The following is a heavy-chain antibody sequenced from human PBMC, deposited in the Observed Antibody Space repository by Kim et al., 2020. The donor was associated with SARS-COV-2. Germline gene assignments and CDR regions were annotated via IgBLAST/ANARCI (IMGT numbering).Heavy chain of an antibody. Sequence: ASVKVSCKASGYTFTSYAMHWVRQAPGQRLEWMGWINGGDGNTKYSQKFQGRVTISRDTSPSTVYMEVSSLRSQDTAVYYCARIGYYLANGFDYWGQGTLVTVSS. CDR2: INGGDGNT. D-gene: IGHD3-22*01. J-gene: IGHJ4*02. CDR1: GYTFTSYA. V-gene: IGHV1-3*01. CDR3: ARIGYYLANGFDY.